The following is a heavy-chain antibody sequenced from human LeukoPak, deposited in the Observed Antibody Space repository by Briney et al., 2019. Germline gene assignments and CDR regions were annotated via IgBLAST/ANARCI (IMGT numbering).Heavy chain of an antibody. CDR1: GFTFSSYA. CDR2: ISGSGAST. D-gene: IGHD3-10*01. J-gene: IGHJ4*02. V-gene: IGHV3-23*01. CDR3: AKTSDPDRWLGELTFDY. Sequence: PGGSLRLSCAASGFTFSSYAMTWVRQAPGKGLEWVSAISGSGASTYYADSVKGRFTVSRDNSNNTLYLQMNSLGAYDTAVYFCAKTSDPDRWLGELTFDYWGQGTLVTVSS.